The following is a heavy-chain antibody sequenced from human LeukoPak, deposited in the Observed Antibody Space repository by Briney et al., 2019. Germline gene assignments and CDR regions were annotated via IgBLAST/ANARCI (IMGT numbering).Heavy chain of an antibody. CDR3: ARGRGYSYGRPLFDY. Sequence: GGSLRLSCAASGFTFDDYAMHWVRQAPGKGLEWVSGISWNSGSIGYADSVKGRFTISRDNAKNSLYLQMNSLRAEDTALYYCARGRGYSYGRPLFDYWGQGTLVTVSS. CDR2: ISWNSGSI. V-gene: IGHV3-9*01. J-gene: IGHJ4*02. CDR1: GFTFDDYA. D-gene: IGHD5-18*01.